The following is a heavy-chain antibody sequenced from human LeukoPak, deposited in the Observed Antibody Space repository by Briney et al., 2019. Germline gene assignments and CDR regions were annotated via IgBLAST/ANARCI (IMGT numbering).Heavy chain of an antibody. CDR2: ISGSSSTI. J-gene: IGHJ4*02. CDR1: GFTFSSYA. CDR3: ARTSAY. Sequence: GGSLRLSCAASGFTFSSYAMSWVRQAPGKGLEWVSAISGSSSTIYYADSVKGRFTISRENAKNSLYLQMNSLRAEDTAVYYCARTSAYWGQGTLVTVSS. V-gene: IGHV3-48*01.